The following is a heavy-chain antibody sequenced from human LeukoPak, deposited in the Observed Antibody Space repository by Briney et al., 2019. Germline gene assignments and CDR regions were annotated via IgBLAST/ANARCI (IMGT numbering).Heavy chain of an antibody. CDR2: VFYSGST. J-gene: IGHJ3*02. CDR1: GGSISNYY. CDR3: ARVPSVIDAFDI. Sequence: PSETLSLTCTVSGGSISNYYWSWMRQPPGKGLEWIGYVFYSGSTNYNPSLKSRLTISVDRSKNQFSLRLSSMTAADTAVYYCARVPSVIDAFDIWGQGTMVTVSS. V-gene: IGHV4-59*12. D-gene: IGHD2-21*01.